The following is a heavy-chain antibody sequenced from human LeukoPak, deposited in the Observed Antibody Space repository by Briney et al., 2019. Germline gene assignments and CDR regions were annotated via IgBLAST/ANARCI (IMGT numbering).Heavy chain of an antibody. V-gene: IGHV4-4*07. J-gene: IGHJ4*02. Sequence: PSETLSLTCTVSGGSISGYYWSWIRQPAGKGLEWIGRIFSSGTTSYNPSLKSRVTMSVDTSKNHFSLKLSSVTAADTAVYYCAKYIFGSDYFEYWGQGTLVTISS. CDR2: IFSSGTT. CDR1: GGSISGYY. CDR3: AKYIFGSDYFEY. D-gene: IGHD5-18*01.